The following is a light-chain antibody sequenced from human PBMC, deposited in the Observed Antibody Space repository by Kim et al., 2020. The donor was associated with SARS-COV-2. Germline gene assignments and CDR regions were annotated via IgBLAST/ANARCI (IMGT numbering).Light chain of an antibody. Sequence: GRGVTISCTGSSSNIGAGYDVHWYQQLPGTAPKLLIYGNSNRPSGVPDRFSGSKSGTSASLAITGLQAEDEADYYCQSYDSSLSGVFGTGTKVTVL. J-gene: IGLJ1*01. CDR1: SSNIGAGYD. CDR2: GNS. V-gene: IGLV1-40*01. CDR3: QSYDSSLSGV.